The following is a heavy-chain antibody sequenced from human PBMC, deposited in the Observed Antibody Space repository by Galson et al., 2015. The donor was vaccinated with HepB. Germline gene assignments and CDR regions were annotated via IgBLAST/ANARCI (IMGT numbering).Heavy chain of an antibody. D-gene: IGHD5-12*01. Sequence: SLRLSCAASGFTFSSYSMNWVRQAPGKGLEWVSSISSSSSYIYYADSVKGRFTISRDNAKNSLYLQMNSLRAEDTAVYYCALYGRYSRNNNKIYYYYGMDVWGQGTTVTVSS. CDR1: GFTFSSYS. CDR3: ALYGRYSRNNNKIYYYYGMDV. V-gene: IGHV3-21*01. CDR2: ISSSSSYI. J-gene: IGHJ6*02.